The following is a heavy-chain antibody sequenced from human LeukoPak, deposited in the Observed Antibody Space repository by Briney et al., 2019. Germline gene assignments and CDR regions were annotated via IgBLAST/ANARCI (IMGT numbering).Heavy chain of an antibody. CDR3: ATQLNYYYGSGSPGIFDY. J-gene: IGHJ4*02. D-gene: IGHD3-10*01. CDR2: IIPIFGTA. CDR1: GGTFSSYA. V-gene: IGHV1-69*05. Sequence: GASVKVSCKASGGTFSSYAIGWGRQAPGQGLEWMGRIIPIFGTANYAQKFQGRVTITTDESTSTAYMELSSLRSEDTAVYYCATQLNYYYGSGSPGIFDYWGQGTLVSVSS.